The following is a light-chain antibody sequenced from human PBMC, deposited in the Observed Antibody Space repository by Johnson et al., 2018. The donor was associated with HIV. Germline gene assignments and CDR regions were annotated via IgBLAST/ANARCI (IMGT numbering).Light chain of an antibody. CDR3: AAWDDSLNGHV. CDR2: DNN. Sequence: QSVLTQPPSVSAAPGQKVTISCSGSSSNIGNNYVSWYQQLQGTAPKLLIYDNNKRPSGVPDRFSGSKSGTSASLAISGLQAEDEADYYCAAWDDSLNGHVFGTGTKVTVL. CDR1: SSNIGNNY. V-gene: IGLV1-51*01. J-gene: IGLJ1*01.